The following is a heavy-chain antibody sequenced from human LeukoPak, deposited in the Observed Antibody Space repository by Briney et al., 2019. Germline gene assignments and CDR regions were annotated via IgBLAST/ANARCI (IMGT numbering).Heavy chain of an antibody. CDR2: ISYDGSNK. CDR3: AKDKYYYDSSGFDY. CDR1: GFTFSSYC. Sequence: PGGSLRPSCPPSGFTFSSYCMRWARQAPGKWLEWVEVISYDGSNKYYADSGKGRFTISRDNSKNTLYLQMNSLRAEDTAVYYCAKDKYYYDSSGFDYRGQGTLVTVSS. D-gene: IGHD3-22*01. J-gene: IGHJ4*02. V-gene: IGHV3-30*18.